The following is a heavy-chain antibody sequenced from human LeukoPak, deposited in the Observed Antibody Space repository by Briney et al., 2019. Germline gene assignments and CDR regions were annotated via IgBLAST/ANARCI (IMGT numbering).Heavy chain of an antibody. CDR2: ISASGGST. Sequence: GGSLRLSCAASGFTFSSSAMSWVRQVPGKGLEWVSGISASGGSTSYADSVRGRFTISRDNSKNTLYLQMNSLRAEDTAVYYCAREPPYCGGDCRSLSDYWGQGALVTVSS. CDR3: AREPPYCGGDCRSLSDY. V-gene: IGHV3-23*01. CDR1: GFTFSSSA. J-gene: IGHJ4*02. D-gene: IGHD2-21*02.